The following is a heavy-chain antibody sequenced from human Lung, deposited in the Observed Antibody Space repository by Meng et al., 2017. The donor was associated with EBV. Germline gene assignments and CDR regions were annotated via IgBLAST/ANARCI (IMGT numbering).Heavy chain of an antibody. CDR2: IFYRGTT. V-gene: IGHV4-39*07. CDR3: ARGGGGSSSLRGNWFDP. CDR1: GGSISSRSYY. Sequence: PQLQESGPGLVKPSETLSLTCTVSGGSISSRSYYWGWLRQPPGKGLEWIGSIFYRGTTYYKSSLMSRVSISIHTSENQFSLKLTSVTAADTAFYYCARGGGGSSSLRGNWFDPWGQGTLVTVSS. D-gene: IGHD6-13*01. J-gene: IGHJ5*02.